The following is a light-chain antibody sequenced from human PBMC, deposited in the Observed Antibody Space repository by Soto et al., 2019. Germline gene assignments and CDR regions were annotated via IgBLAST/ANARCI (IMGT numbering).Light chain of an antibody. V-gene: IGKV1-5*03. Sequence: DIQMTQSPSTLSASVGDRVTITCRASQSISSWLAWYQQKPGKAPKLLIYKASSLESGVPSRFSSSGSGTEFTLTTSSLQPDDFAAYYSHQYNSFPTVGQGTKVEIK. CDR3: HQYNSFPT. CDR2: KAS. J-gene: IGKJ1*01. CDR1: QSISSW.